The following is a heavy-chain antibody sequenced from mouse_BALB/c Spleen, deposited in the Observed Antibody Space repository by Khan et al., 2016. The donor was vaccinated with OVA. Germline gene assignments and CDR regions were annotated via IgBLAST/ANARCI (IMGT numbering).Heavy chain of an antibody. CDR3: TRSYRSDFDY. Sequence: VQLQQSGPELVRPGASVKISCKASGYSFTGYFMNWVMQSHGKSLEWIGRINPHIGETFYNQRFKAKATLTVDESSSTAHMELRILATEDSAVYYCTRSYRSDFDYWGQGTTLTVSS. CDR2: INPHIGET. CDR1: GYSFTGYF. J-gene: IGHJ2*01. D-gene: IGHD1-1*01. V-gene: IGHV1-20*02.